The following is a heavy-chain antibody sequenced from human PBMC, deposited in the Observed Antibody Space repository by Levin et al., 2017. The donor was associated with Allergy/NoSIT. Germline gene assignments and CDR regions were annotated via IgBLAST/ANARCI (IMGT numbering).Heavy chain of an antibody. CDR2: IYYMGRP. CDR1: GGSINGYY. D-gene: IGHD3-22*01. V-gene: IGHV4-59*01. Sequence: PGGSLRLSCSVSGGSINGYYWSWIRQPPGKGLEWIGNIYYMGRPNYNPSLKSRVTISVDTSKNQFSLRLSSVTADDTAMYFCARGDYLDSISYYEDSWGQGTLVTVSS. CDR3: ARGDYLDSISYYEDS. J-gene: IGHJ4*02.